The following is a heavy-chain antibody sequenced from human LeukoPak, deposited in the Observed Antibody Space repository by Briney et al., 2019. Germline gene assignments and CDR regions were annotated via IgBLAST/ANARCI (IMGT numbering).Heavy chain of an antibody. CDR2: ISAYNGNT. CDR3: ARGATEYYDFWSGYSDY. V-gene: IGHV1-18*01. CDR1: GYTFTSYG. D-gene: IGHD3-3*01. Sequence: ASVKVSCKASGYTFTSYGISWVRQAPGQGLEWMGWISAYNGNTNYAQKLQGRVTMTTDTSTSTAYMELRSLRSDDTAVYYCARGATEYYDFWSGYSDYWGQGTLVTVSS. J-gene: IGHJ4*02.